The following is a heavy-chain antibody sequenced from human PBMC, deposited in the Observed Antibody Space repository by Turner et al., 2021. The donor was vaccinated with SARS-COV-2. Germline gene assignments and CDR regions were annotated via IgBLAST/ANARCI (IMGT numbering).Heavy chain of an antibody. V-gene: IGHV1-24*01. D-gene: IGHD3-22*01. J-gene: IGHJ6*02. Sequence: QVQLVQSGAEVKKPGASVKVTCKVSGYTLIELSMHWVRQAPGKGLEWMGGFDPEDGETSYAQKFQGRVTMTEDTSTDTAYMELSSLRSEDTAVYYCATAPANYYDSSGSKGFYYYYYGMDVWGQGTTVTVSS. CDR2: FDPEDGET. CDR3: ATAPANYYDSSGSKGFYYYYYGMDV. CDR1: GYTLIELS.